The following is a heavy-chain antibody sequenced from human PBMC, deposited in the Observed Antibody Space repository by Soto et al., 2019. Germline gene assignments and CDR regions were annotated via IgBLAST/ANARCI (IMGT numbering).Heavy chain of an antibody. CDR1: GYTFTSYG. J-gene: IGHJ3*01. V-gene: IGHV1-18*01. CDR2: ITVHNGNT. Sequence: QFQLVQSGGEVKKPGASVRVSCKASGYTFTSYGISWVRQAPGQGLEWMGWITVHNGNTNYAEKFQDRVTMTSDTSTTTAYMEMRSLGLDDTAVFYCAGVRGGTYQQAFELWGQGTVVTVSS. D-gene: IGHD1-26*01. CDR3: AGVRGGTYQQAFEL.